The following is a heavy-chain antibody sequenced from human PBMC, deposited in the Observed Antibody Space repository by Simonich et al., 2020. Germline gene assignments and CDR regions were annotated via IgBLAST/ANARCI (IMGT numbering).Heavy chain of an antibody. CDR3: ARGRGGMSRGYVDY. CDR2: MNHNSGNT. V-gene: IGHV1-8*03. D-gene: IGHD2-2*01. CDR1: GYTFTSYD. J-gene: IGHJ4*02. Sequence: QVQLVQSGAEVKKPGASVKVSCKASGYTFTSYDINWVRQATGQGREWMGWMNHNSGNTGYAQKFQGRATITRNTSISTAYRKLSSLRSGDTAVSYCARGRGGMSRGYVDYWGQGTLVTVSS.